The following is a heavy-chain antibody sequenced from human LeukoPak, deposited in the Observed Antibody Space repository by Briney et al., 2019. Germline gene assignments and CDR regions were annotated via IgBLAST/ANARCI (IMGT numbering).Heavy chain of an antibody. J-gene: IGHJ5*02. Sequence: HPGGSLRLSCAASGFPVSTNYLSWVPQAPGKGLEWVSVIYSDGSTYYTDSLKGRFTLSRDNSKNTLYLQINSLRPEDTAVYYCARDQRSESYYPWGWFDPWGQGTLVTVSS. CDR1: GFPVSTNY. V-gene: IGHV3-66*02. CDR3: ARDQRSESYYPWGWFDP. D-gene: IGHD1-26*01. CDR2: IYSDGST.